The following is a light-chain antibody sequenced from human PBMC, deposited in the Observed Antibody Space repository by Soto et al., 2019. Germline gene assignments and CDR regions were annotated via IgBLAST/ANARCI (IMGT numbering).Light chain of an antibody. CDR1: SSDVGSYNL. V-gene: IGLV2-23*01. CDR2: EGS. CDR3: CSYAGSNYV. J-gene: IGLJ1*01. Sequence: QSVLTRPASVSGSPGQSITISCTGTSSDVGSYNLVSWYQQHPGKAPKLMIYEGSKRPSGVSNRFSGSKSGNTASLTISGLQAEDEADYYCCSYAGSNYVFGTGTKVTVL.